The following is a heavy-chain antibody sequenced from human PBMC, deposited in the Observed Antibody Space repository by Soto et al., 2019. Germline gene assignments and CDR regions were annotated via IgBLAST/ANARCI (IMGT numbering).Heavy chain of an antibody. CDR3: ARLGGYYQAFDS. Sequence: PSETLSLTCAVSGGSISSSNWWSWVRQPPGKGLEWIGEIYHSGSTNYNPSLKSRVTISVDKSQNQFSLNLSSVTAADTAVYYCARLGGYYQAFDSWGQGTLVTVSS. CDR2: IYHSGST. CDR1: GGSISSSNW. D-gene: IGHD3-22*01. J-gene: IGHJ4*02. V-gene: IGHV4-4*02.